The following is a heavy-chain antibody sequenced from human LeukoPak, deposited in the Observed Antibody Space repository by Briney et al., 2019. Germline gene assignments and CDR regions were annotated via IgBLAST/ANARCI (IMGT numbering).Heavy chain of an antibody. J-gene: IGHJ4*02. CDR2: IYYSGST. Sequence: SETLSLTCTVSGGSISSYYWSWIRQPPGKGLEWIGYIYYSGSTNYNPSLKSRVTISVDTSKNQFSLKLSSVTAADTAVYYCARVKPLPTYYDSSGYYTNWGQGTLVTVSS. CDR3: ARVKPLPTYYDSSGYYTN. V-gene: IGHV4-59*12. D-gene: IGHD3-22*01. CDR1: GGSISSYY.